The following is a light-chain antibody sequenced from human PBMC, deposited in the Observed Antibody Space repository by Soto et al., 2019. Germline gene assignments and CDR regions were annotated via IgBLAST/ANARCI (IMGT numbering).Light chain of an antibody. CDR2: ANS. V-gene: IGLV1-40*01. J-gene: IGLJ2*01. CDR1: SSNIGAGYD. CDR3: QSYDSSPSGSRV. Sequence: QPVLTQPPSVSGAPGQRVTISCTGSSSNIGAGYDVHWYQQLPGRSPKLLIYANSNRPSGVPDRFSGSKSGTSASLAITGLQAEDEADYYCQSYDSSPSGSRVFGGGTKLTVL.